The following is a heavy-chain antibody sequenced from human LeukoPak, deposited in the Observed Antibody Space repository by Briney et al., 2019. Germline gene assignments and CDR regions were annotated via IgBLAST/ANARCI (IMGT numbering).Heavy chain of an antibody. J-gene: IGHJ5*02. CDR3: ARDGYGWFDP. CDR2: IGSSSSTI. D-gene: IGHD5-18*01. V-gene: IGHV3-48*01. Sequence: PGGSLRLSCAASGFTFSSYSMNWVRQAPGKGLEWVSYIGSSSSTIYYADSVKGRFTISRDNAKNSLYLQMNSLRAEDTAVYYCARDGYGWFDPWGQGTLVTVSS. CDR1: GFTFSSYS.